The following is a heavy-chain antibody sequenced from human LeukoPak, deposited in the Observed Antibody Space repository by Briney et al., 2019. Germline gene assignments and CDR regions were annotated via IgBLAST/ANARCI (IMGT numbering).Heavy chain of an antibody. Sequence: ASVKVSCKASGYTFIDYYIYWMRQAPGQGLEWMGRINPTSGGTNYAQKFQGRVTMTRDTSISTAYMELSGLRSDDTAVYYCARLAVSPLWGQGTLVTVSS. CDR1: GYTFIDYY. J-gene: IGHJ4*02. V-gene: IGHV1-2*02. CDR2: INPTSGGT. D-gene: IGHD2/OR15-2a*01. CDR3: ARLAVSPL.